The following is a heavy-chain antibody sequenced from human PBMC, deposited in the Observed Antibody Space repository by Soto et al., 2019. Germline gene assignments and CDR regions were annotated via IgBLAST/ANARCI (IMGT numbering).Heavy chain of an antibody. CDR1: GYTFTSYG. J-gene: IGHJ4*02. V-gene: IGHV1-18*01. CDR2: IGAYNGNT. CDR3: ARYGLAMIVVRDFDY. Sequence: ASVKVSCKASGYTFTSYGISWVRQGPGQGLEWMGGIGAYNGNTNYAQTLQGRVTMTTDTSTSTAYMELRSLRSDDTAVYYCARYGLAMIVVRDFDYWGQGTLVTVSS. D-gene: IGHD3-22*01.